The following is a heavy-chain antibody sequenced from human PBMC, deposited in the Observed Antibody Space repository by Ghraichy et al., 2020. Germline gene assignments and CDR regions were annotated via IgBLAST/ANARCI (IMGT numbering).Heavy chain of an antibody. J-gene: IGHJ4*02. V-gene: IGHV4-31*03. CDR2: IYYSGST. Sequence: QTLSLTCTVSGGSISSGGYYWSWIRQHPGKGLEWIGYIYYSGSTYYNPSLNSRVTIPVDTSKNQFSLKLSSVTAADTAVYYCAREGGYGSGYLGYWGQGTLVTVSS. CDR1: GGSISSGGYY. CDR3: AREGGYGSGYLGY. D-gene: IGHD6-19*01.